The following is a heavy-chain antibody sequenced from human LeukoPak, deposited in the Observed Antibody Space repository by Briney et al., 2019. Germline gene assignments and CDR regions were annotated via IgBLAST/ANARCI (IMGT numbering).Heavy chain of an antibody. CDR1: GFTFSSYG. V-gene: IGHV3-30*18. J-gene: IGHJ4*02. D-gene: IGHD3-22*01. CDR2: ISYDGSNK. CDR3: AKAAVRSSGYYYFDY. Sequence: GRSLRLSCAASGFTFSSYGMHWVRQAPGKGLEWVAVISYDGSNKYYADSVKGRFTISGDNSKDTLYLQMNSLRAEDTAVYCAKAAVRSSGYYYFDYWGQGTLVTVSS.